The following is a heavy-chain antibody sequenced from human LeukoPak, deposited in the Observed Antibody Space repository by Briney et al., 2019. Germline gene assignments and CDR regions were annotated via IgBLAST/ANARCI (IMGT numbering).Heavy chain of an antibody. CDR3: ARGGEAWSDY. V-gene: IGHV4-59*01. J-gene: IGHJ4*02. Sequence: SETLSLTCTVSGGSISSYYWSWIRQPPGKGLEWIGYIYYSGSTNYNPSLKSRVTISVDTSKNQFSLKLSSVTAADTAVYYCARGGEAWSDYWGQGTLVTVSS. CDR2: IYYSGST. D-gene: IGHD2-21*01. CDR1: GGSISSYY.